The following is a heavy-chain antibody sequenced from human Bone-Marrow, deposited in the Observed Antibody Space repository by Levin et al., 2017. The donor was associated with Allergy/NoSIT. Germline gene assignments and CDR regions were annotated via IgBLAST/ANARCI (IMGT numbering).Heavy chain of an antibody. Sequence: SETLSLTCTVSGGSISSSSYYWGWIRQPPGKGLEWIGSIYYSGSTYYNPSLKSRVTISVDTSKNQFSLKLSSVTAADTAVYYCARRGVLDDYGGTFDYWGQGTLVTVSS. CDR1: GGSISSSSYY. CDR2: IYYSGST. J-gene: IGHJ4*02. V-gene: IGHV4-39*01. D-gene: IGHD4-23*01. CDR3: ARRGVLDDYGGTFDY.